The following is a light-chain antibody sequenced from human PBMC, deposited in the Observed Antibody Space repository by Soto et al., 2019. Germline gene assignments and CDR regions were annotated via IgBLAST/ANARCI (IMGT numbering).Light chain of an antibody. CDR1: NSNIGTTT. J-gene: IGLJ3*02. Sequence: QSVLTQPPSASGAPGQRVTISCSGSNSNIGTTTVNWYQHVPGTAPKLLIYSTNQRPSGVPDRFSGSRSGTSDSLAISGLQSDDEADYYCAAWDDSLNGVVFGGGTKLTVL. CDR2: STN. V-gene: IGLV1-44*01. CDR3: AAWDDSLNGVV.